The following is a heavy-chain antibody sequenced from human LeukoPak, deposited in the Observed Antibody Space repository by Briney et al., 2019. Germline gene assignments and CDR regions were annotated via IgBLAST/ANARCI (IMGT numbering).Heavy chain of an antibody. Sequence: GVSLRLSCAPSVFTFSSYAMLGVREAPGEGREGVAVISYDGSNKYYADSVKGRFTITRDNSKNKLYLQMNSMRAEATAVYYCAKLWRGSYTRYFDYWGQGALVTVSS. CDR1: VFTFSSYA. V-gene: IGHV3-30*17. CDR2: ISYDGSNK. D-gene: IGHD3-10*01. CDR3: AKLWRGSYTRYFDY. J-gene: IGHJ4*02.